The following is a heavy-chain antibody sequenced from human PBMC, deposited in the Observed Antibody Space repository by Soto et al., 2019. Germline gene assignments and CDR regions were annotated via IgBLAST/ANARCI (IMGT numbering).Heavy chain of an antibody. V-gene: IGHV4-4*07. CDR1: RGSISGYF. CDR3: ARASPLIYSNLNTLSLHDALPI. D-gene: IGHD4-4*01. Sequence: TVSRGSISGYFWTWIRQPAGKGLEWIGRIYSSGSANYNASLESRLTMAVENSTHHFSLTLTSVPAADTVFFFSARASPLIYSNLNTLSLHDALPIW. J-gene: IGHJ3*02. CDR2: IYSSGSA.